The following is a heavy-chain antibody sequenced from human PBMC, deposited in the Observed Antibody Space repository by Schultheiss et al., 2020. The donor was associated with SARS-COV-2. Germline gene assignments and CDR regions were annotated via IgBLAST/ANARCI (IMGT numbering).Heavy chain of an antibody. CDR1: GGSFSGYY. V-gene: IGHV4-34*01. J-gene: IGHJ4*02. CDR3: ARGTGGNDKYYFDY. Sequence: SETLSLTCAVYGGSFSGYYWSWIRQPPGKGLEWIGEINHSGSTNYNPSLKSRVTISVDTSKNQFYLKLSSVTAADTAVYYCARGTGGNDKYYFDYWGQGTLVTVSS. CDR2: INHSGST. D-gene: IGHD4-23*01.